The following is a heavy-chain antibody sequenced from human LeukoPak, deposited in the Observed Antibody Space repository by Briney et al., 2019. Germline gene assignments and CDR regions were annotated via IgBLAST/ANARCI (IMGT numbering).Heavy chain of an antibody. Sequence: GGSLRLSCAASGFTFSSYGMHWVRQAPGKGLEWVAVIWYDGSNKYYADSVKGRFTISRDNSKNTLYLQMNSLRAEDTAVYYCAKFLRSYYDSSGDDAFDIWGQGTMVTVSS. CDR1: GFTFSSYG. CDR2: IWYDGSNK. D-gene: IGHD3-22*01. CDR3: AKFLRSYYDSSGDDAFDI. J-gene: IGHJ3*02. V-gene: IGHV3-30*02.